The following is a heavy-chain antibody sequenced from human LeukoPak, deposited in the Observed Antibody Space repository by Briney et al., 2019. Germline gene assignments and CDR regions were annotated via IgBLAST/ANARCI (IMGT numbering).Heavy chain of an antibody. D-gene: IGHD2-2*01. J-gene: IGHJ6*02. V-gene: IGHV3-33*01. CDR1: GFTFSSYG. CDR3: ARDHDCSSTSCSSYYYYYGMDV. Sequence: PGGSLRLSCAASGFTFSSYGMHRVRQAPGKGLEWVAVIWYDGSNKYYADSVKGRFTISRDNSKNTLYLQMNSLRAEDTAVYYCARDHDCSSTSCSSYYYYYGMDVWGQGTTVTVSS. CDR2: IWYDGSNK.